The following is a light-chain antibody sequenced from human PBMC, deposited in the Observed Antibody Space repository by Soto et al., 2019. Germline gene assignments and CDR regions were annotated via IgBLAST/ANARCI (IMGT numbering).Light chain of an antibody. CDR1: QGISSA. J-gene: IGKJ4*01. CDR3: EKYKTYPLT. Sequence: AIQLTQSPSSLSASVGDGVTITCRASQGISSALAWYQQKPGKAPKLLIYDASSLESGVPSRFSGSGSGTDFTLSICSLQPDEFATYFSEKYKTYPLTFGGGTKVDIK. V-gene: IGKV1-13*02. CDR2: DAS.